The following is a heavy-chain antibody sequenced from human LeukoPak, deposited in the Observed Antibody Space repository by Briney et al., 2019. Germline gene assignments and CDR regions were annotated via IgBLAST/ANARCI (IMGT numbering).Heavy chain of an antibody. CDR2: TKPDGSAE. Sequence: GGSLRLSCAASGFSFRNYWMGWVCQAPGKGLEWVANTKPDGSAEYYEDSVRGRFTASRDNANNLLYLQMNRLRAEDTAVYYCARDGGLHTNFDYWGQGTLLTVSS. D-gene: IGHD2-15*01. CDR3: ARDGGLHTNFDY. V-gene: IGHV3-7*01. J-gene: IGHJ4*02. CDR1: GFSFRNYW.